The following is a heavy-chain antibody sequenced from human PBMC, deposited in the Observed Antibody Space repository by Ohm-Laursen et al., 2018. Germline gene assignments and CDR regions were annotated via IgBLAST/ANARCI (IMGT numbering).Heavy chain of an antibody. V-gene: IGHV4-4*07. Sequence: TLSLTCAVSGGSINSYYWSWIRQHAVKGLEWIGRIYGGGGPNYNPSLESRVTLSVDTSKNQFSLKLRSVTAADTAVYFCARVTGPGDYYGLDVWGQGTTVTVSS. CDR2: IYGGGGP. J-gene: IGHJ6*02. CDR1: GGSINSYY. CDR3: ARVTGPGDYYGLDV. D-gene: IGHD3-9*01.